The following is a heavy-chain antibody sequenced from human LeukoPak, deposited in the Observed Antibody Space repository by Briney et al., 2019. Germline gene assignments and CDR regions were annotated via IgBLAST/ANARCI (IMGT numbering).Heavy chain of an antibody. CDR3: ARAVTHYYYYYYMDV. CDR2: IIPIFGTA. J-gene: IGHJ6*03. D-gene: IGHD4-17*01. CDR1: GGTFSSYA. V-gene: IGHV1-69*05. Sequence: GSSVKVSCKASGGTFSSYAISWVRQAPGQGLEWMGGIIPIFGTANYAQKFQGRVTITTDESTSTAYMELSSLRSKDTAVYYCARAVTHYYYYYYMDVWGKGTTVTVSS.